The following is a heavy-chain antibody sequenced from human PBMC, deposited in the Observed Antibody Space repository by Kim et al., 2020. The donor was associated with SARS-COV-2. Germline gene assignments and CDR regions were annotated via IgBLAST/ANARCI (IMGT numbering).Heavy chain of an antibody. CDR3: ARGQIYYDFWSGPSPYGMDV. V-gene: IGHV3-21*01. CDR1: GFTFSSYS. CDR2: ISSSSSYI. D-gene: IGHD3-3*01. Sequence: GGSLRLSCAASGFTFSSYSMNWVRQAPGKGLEWVSSISSSSSYIYYADSVKGRFTIPRDNAKNSLYLQMNSLRAEDTAVYYCARGQIYYDFWSGPSPYGMDVWGQGTTVTVSS. J-gene: IGHJ6*02.